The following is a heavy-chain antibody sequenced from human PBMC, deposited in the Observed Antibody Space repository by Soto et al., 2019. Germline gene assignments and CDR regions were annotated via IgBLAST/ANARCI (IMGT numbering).Heavy chain of an antibody. J-gene: IGHJ4*02. V-gene: IGHV3-23*01. CDR3: ARYIRGPTVYYFDF. Sequence: PGGSLRLSCAASGFTFSSYAMTWVRQAPGKGLEWVSIVSYNGGDTYYADSVKGRFTIARDNSKDTVDLQMNGLRAEDKAVYYCARYIRGPTVYYFDFWGPGVLVTVSS. D-gene: IGHD1-1*01. CDR1: GFTFSSYA. CDR2: VSYNGGDT.